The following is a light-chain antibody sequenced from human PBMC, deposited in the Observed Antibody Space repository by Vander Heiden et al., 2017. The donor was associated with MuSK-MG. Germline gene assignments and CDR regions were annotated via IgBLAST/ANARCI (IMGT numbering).Light chain of an antibody. V-gene: IGKV1-27*01. CDR1: QGISNF. J-gene: IGKJ4*01. Sequence: DIQMTQSPSSLSASVGDRVTITCRASQGISNFLAWYQQKPGGGPKLLIYAASISRSGVPSRFSGSGSGTDFALTISSLQPEDVATYYCQKEDNVPITFGGGTMVEIK. CDR2: AAS. CDR3: QKEDNVPIT.